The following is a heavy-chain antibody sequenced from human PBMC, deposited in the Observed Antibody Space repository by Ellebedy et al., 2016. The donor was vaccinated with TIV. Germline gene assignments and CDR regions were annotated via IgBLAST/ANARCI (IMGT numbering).Heavy chain of an antibody. V-gene: IGHV3-33*06. CDR1: GFTFSSYW. CDR3: AKANPPGGSGTPYAFDI. CDR2: IWYDGSNK. J-gene: IGHJ3*02. Sequence: GESVKISXAASGFTFSSYWMSWVRQAPGKGLEWVAVIWYDGSNKYYADSVKGRFTISRDNSKNTLYLQMNSLRDEDTAVYYCAKANPPGGSGTPYAFDIWGQGTMVTVSS. D-gene: IGHD3-10*01.